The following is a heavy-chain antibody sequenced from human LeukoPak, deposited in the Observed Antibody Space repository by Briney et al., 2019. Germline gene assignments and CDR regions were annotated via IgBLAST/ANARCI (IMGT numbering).Heavy chain of an antibody. CDR3: ARETYYYDSSGYYHPEYYFDY. V-gene: IGHV4-31*03. CDR2: IYHSGST. CDR1: GGSISSGGYY. Sequence: SETLSLTCTVSGGSISSGGYYWSWIRQHPGKGLEWIGYIYHSGSTYYNPSLKSRVTISVDTSKNQFSLKLSSVTAADTAVYYCARETYYYDSSGYYHPEYYFDYWGQGTLVTVSS. D-gene: IGHD3-22*01. J-gene: IGHJ4*02.